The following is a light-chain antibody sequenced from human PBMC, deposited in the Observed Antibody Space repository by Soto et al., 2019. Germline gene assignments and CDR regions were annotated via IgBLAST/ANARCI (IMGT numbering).Light chain of an antibody. V-gene: IGKV3-15*01. Sequence: EIVMTQSPVTLSVSPGESATIFCRASERISTNLAWYQQRPGQAPRLLIYSESTRATGVPARFSGSGSATEFTLTISSLQPXXXATYYCQQYGNWLTWTFGQGTRVEIK. CDR3: QQYGNWLTWT. CDR2: SES. J-gene: IGKJ1*01. CDR1: ERISTN.